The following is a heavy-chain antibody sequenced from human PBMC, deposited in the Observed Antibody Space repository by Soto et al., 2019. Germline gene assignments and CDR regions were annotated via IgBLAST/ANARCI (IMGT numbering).Heavy chain of an antibody. CDR3: AKRSGDFWSGFLDF. CDR2: ISGSGGTT. V-gene: IGHV3-23*01. J-gene: IGHJ4*02. D-gene: IGHD3-3*01. CDR1: GFTFSNYA. Sequence: EVQLLESGGGLVQPGGSLRLSCAASGFTFSNYAMNWVRQAPGKGLEWVSAISGSGGTTYYADSVKGRFTISRDNSKNTLYLQVNSLRVEDTAEYYCAKRSGDFWSGFLDFWGQGTLVTVSS.